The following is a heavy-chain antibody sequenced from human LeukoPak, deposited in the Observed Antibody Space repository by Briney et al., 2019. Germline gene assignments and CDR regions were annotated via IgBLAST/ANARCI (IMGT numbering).Heavy chain of an antibody. CDR1: GFTFSSYW. J-gene: IGHJ3*02. Sequence: GGSLRLSCAASGFTFSSYWMHWVRQAPGKGLVWVSRINSDGSSTSYADSVKGRFTISRDNAKNTLYLQMNSLGAEDTAVYYCARSDTMIEDAFDIWGQGTMVTVSS. D-gene: IGHD3-22*01. CDR3: ARSDTMIEDAFDI. V-gene: IGHV3-74*01. CDR2: INSDGSST.